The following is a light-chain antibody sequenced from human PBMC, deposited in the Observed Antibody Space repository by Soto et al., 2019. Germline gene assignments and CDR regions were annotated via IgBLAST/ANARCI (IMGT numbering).Light chain of an antibody. CDR3: QQRSNLPYT. CDR2: DTF. Sequence: EIVLTQSPATLSLPPGERATLSCRASHSVSASLGWYQQRPGQAPRLLIYDTFNRATGIPGRFSGSGSGTDFTLTISSLEPEDFAVYYCQQRSNLPYTFGQGTKLEIK. V-gene: IGKV3-11*01. CDR1: HSVSAS. J-gene: IGKJ2*01.